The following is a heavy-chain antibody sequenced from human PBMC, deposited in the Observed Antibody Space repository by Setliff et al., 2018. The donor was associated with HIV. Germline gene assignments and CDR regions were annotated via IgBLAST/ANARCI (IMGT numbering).Heavy chain of an antibody. J-gene: IGHJ4*02. V-gene: IGHV4-59*01. D-gene: IGHD2-2*01. CDR3: ARGYCNSSNCYAIDY. CDR1: GGSISSYY. Sequence: PSETLSLTCTVSGGSISSYYWTWLRQFPGKGLEWIGFIFYTGSTTYNPSLNSRVTISVDTSKNTLYLQMNSLRAEDTAVYYCARGYCNSSNCYAIDYWGQGTLVTVSS. CDR2: IFYTGST.